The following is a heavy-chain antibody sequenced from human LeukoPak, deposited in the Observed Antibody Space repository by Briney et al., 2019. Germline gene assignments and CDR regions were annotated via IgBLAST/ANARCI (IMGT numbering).Heavy chain of an antibody. D-gene: IGHD3-10*01. CDR2: ISWNSGSI. Sequence: GGSLRLSCAASGFTFDDYAMHWVRQAPGKGLEWVSGISWNSGSIGYADSVKGRFTISRDNAKNSLYLQMNSLRAEDMALYYCAKGSYYGSGSRNWFDPWGQGTLVTVST. CDR3: AKGSYYGSGSRNWFDP. J-gene: IGHJ5*02. CDR1: GFTFDDYA. V-gene: IGHV3-9*03.